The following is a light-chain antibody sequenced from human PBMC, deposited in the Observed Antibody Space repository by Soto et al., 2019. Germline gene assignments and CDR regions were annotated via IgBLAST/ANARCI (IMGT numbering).Light chain of an antibody. CDR1: QSITFN. Sequence: DIQMTQSPSSLSASVGDRVTITCRASQSITFNLNWYQQKPGKAPNLLIFAASNLQSGVPSRFSGSGSGTDFTLTIGSLQPEDFATYYCQQSYSAPGTFGQGTKVDIK. CDR3: QQSYSAPGT. V-gene: IGKV1-39*01. J-gene: IGKJ1*01. CDR2: AAS.